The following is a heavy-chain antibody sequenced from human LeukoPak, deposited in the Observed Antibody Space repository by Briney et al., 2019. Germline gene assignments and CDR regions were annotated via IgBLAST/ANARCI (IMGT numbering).Heavy chain of an antibody. J-gene: IGHJ6*03. CDR2: ISGSGGST. CDR3: AKGLDYYYMDV. CDR1: GFTFSSYA. V-gene: IGHV3-23*01. Sequence: GGSLRLSCAASGFTFSSYAMSWVRQAPGKGLEWVSSISGSGGSTYYADSVKGRFTISRDDAKNSLYLQMNSLRAEDTAVYYCAKGLDYYYMDVWGKGTTVTVSS. D-gene: IGHD3-9*01.